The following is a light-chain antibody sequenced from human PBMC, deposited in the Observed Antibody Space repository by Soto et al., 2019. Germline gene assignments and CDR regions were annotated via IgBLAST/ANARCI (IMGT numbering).Light chain of an antibody. Sequence: QSALTQPPSASGSPGQSVTISCTGTSSDVGGYNYVSWYQQHPGKAPKLIIYEVNKRPSGVPDRFSGSKSGNTASLAVSGLQVEDEADYYCCSYAGSNNVFGTGTKLTVL. CDR2: EVN. CDR3: CSYAGSNNV. J-gene: IGLJ1*01. CDR1: SSDVGGYNY. V-gene: IGLV2-8*01.